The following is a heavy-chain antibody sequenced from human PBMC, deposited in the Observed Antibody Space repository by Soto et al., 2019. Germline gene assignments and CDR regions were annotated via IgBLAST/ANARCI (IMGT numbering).Heavy chain of an antibody. V-gene: IGHV3-21*01. CDR1: GFTFSSYT. D-gene: IGHD2-2*01. J-gene: IGHJ6*02. Sequence: PGGSLRLSCAASGFTFSSYTMNWVRQAPGKGLEWVSSISSSSSYIYYADSVKGRFTISRDNAKNSLYLQMNGLRAEDTAVYYCAKEDIVLVPAAIGYYYYGMDVWGQGTTVTVSS. CDR2: ISSSSSYI. CDR3: AKEDIVLVPAAIGYYYYGMDV.